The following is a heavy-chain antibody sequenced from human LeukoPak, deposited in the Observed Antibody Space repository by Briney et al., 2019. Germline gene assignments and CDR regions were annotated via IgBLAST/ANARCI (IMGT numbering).Heavy chain of an antibody. CDR3: ARVSVPVVPAAIHSYYYYYMDV. CDR2: INPNSGGT. D-gene: IGHD2-2*01. J-gene: IGHJ6*03. Sequence: GASVKVSCKASGYTFTGYYMHWVRQAPGQGLEWMGWINPNSGGTNYAQKFQGRVTMTRDTSISTAYMELSRLRSDDTAVYYCARVSVPVVPAAIHSYYYYYMDVWGKGTTVTVSS. V-gene: IGHV1-2*02. CDR1: GYTFTGYY.